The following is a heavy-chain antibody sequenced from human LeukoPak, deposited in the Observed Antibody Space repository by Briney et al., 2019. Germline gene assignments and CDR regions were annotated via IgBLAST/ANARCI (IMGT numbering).Heavy chain of an antibody. CDR1: GFTFSASA. J-gene: IGHJ4*02. CDR2: ISGSGDRA. Sequence: PGGSLRLSCVASGFTFSASAISWVRHAPGKGLEWVLSISGSGDRAYYADSVKGRFTISRDNSRNTLYLQMSSLRVEDTAVYYCAKSHSVAVAGTYSTYYFDSWGQGTLVTVSS. CDR3: AKSHSVAVAGTYSTYYFDS. D-gene: IGHD6-19*01. V-gene: IGHV3-23*01.